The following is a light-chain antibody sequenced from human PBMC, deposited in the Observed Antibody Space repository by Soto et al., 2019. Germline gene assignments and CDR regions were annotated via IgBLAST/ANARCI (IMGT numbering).Light chain of an antibody. J-gene: IGKJ1*01. Sequence: EIVLTQSPGTLSLSPGERVSLSCRASQNINSRYIAWYQQKPGQAPRLLIYGASSRATGIPDRFSGSGSGTDFTLTISRLEPEDFAVYYCQQYGSSPWSFGQGTKVEIK. CDR3: QQYGSSPWS. CDR2: GAS. CDR1: QNINSRY. V-gene: IGKV3-20*01.